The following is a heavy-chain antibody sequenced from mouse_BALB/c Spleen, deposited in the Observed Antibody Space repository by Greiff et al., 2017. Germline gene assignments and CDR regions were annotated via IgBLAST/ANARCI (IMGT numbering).Heavy chain of an antibody. Sequence: DVQLVESGGGLVQPGGSRKLSCAASGFTFSSFGMHWVRQAPEKGLEWVAYISSGSSTIYYADTVKGRFTISRDNPKNTLFLQMTSLRSEDTAMYYCAREGNYEGAMDYWGQGTSVTVSS. CDR2: ISSGSSTI. CDR1: GFTFSSFG. J-gene: IGHJ4*01. V-gene: IGHV5-17*02. D-gene: IGHD2-1*01. CDR3: AREGNYEGAMDY.